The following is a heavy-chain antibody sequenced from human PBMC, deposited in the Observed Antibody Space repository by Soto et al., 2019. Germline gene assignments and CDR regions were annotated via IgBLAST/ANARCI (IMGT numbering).Heavy chain of an antibody. Sequence: QVQLVQSGAEVKKPGSSVKVSCKASGGTFSSYTISWVRQAPGQGLEWMGRIIPILGIANYAQKFQGRVKSPAXXSTSTAYMELSSLRSEDTAVYYCARSGGAYSGYDTWGQGTLVTVSS. D-gene: IGHD5-12*01. CDR1: GGTFSSYT. CDR2: IIPILGIA. J-gene: IGHJ5*02. CDR3: ARSGGAYSGYDT. V-gene: IGHV1-69*02.